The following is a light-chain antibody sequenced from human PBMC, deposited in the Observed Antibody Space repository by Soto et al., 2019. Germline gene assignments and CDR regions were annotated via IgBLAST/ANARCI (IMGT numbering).Light chain of an antibody. Sequence: DVVMTHSPLSLPVTLGQPASISCSSNQSLVHSDGTAYFSWFQQRPGRSPRRLIYKVSNRDSGVPARFSGSGSGTDFALKISRVEAEDVGVYYCMQGTHWPITFGQGTRLEIK. CDR3: MQGTHWPIT. CDR1: QSLVHSDGTAY. V-gene: IGKV2-30*02. CDR2: KVS. J-gene: IGKJ5*01.